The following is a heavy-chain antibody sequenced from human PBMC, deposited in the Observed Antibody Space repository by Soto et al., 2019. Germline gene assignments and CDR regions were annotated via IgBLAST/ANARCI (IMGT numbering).Heavy chain of an antibody. J-gene: IGHJ4*02. CDR1: GGSISRYY. Sequence: SETLSLTCTVSGGSISRYYWSWIRQPPGKGLEWIGYIYYSGSTNYNPSLKSRVTISVDTSKNQFSLKLSSVTAADTAVYYCARTYSSSWQYYFDYWGQGTLVTVSS. D-gene: IGHD6-13*01. V-gene: IGHV4-59*01. CDR3: ARTYSSSWQYYFDY. CDR2: IYYSGST.